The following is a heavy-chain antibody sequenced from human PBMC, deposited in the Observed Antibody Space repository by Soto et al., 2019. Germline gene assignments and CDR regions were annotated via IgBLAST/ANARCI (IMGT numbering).Heavy chain of an antibody. Sequence: SETLSLTCSVSGGSISGSYWSWIRQSPGKGLEWLGYVYYTGSTNYSPYLRSRVSISVDTSKNEFSLRLSSVTAADTAVYFCARSVAVPGAHIDYWGQGTQVTVSS. CDR1: GGSISGSY. V-gene: IGHV4-59*01. CDR3: ARSVAVPGAHIDY. D-gene: IGHD6-19*01. CDR2: VYYTGST. J-gene: IGHJ4*02.